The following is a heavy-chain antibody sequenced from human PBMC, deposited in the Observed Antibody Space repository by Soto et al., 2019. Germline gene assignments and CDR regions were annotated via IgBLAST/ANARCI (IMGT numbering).Heavy chain of an antibody. CDR3: VRDTFGPRDY. J-gene: IGHJ4*02. D-gene: IGHD3-16*01. CDR1: GFTFNSYW. V-gene: IGHV3-74*01. Sequence: PGGSLRLSCAASGFTFNSYWMHWVRQVPGKGLVWVSRIDTDGTYTSYADSVKGRFTISRDNAKNTLYLQMNSLRGEDTALYYCVRDTFGPRDYWGQGTLVTV. CDR2: IDTDGTYT.